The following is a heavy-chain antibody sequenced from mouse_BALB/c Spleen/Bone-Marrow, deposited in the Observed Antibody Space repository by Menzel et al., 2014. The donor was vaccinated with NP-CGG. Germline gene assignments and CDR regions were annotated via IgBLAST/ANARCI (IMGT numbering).Heavy chain of an antibody. CDR2: IRNKANGYTT. V-gene: IGHV7-3*02. Sequence: EVKLVESGGGLVQPGGSLRLSCATSGFTFTDYYMSWVRQPPGKALEWLGFIRNKANGYTTEYSASVKGRFNISRDNSQSILYLQMNTLRAEDSATYYCATGWFAYWGQGTLVTVSA. CDR1: GFTFTDYY. J-gene: IGHJ3*01. CDR3: ATGWFAY.